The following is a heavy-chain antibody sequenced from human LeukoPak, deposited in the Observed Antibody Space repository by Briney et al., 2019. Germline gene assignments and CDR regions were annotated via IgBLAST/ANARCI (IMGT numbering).Heavy chain of an antibody. CDR1: GFTFSNYA. CDR2: ISFDGSDE. D-gene: IGHD3-22*01. V-gene: IGHV3-30*01. CDR3: ARDAPGDGSGYSYAAYYFDY. J-gene: IGHJ4*02. Sequence: PGGSLRLSCAASGFTFSNYAMHWVRQAPGKGLEWVAVISFDGSDESYADSVKGQFTISRDNSMNTLYLHMNSLRAEDTAVYYCARDAPGDGSGYSYAAYYFDYWGQGTLVTVSS.